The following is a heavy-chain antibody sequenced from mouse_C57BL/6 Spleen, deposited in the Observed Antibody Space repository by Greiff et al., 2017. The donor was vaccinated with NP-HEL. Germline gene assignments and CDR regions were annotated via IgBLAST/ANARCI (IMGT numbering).Heavy chain of an antibody. CDR3: ARSLGSSGYGWFAY. CDR1: GYTFTSYW. CDR2: INPSSGYT. J-gene: IGHJ3*01. V-gene: IGHV1-7*01. Sequence: VQLQQSGAELAKPGASVQLSCKASGYTFTSYWMHWVKQRPGQGLEWIGYINPSSGYTKYNQKFKDKATLTADKSSSTAYMKLGSLTYEGSTVYYSARSLGSSGYGWFAYWGQGTLVTVSA. D-gene: IGHD3-2*02.